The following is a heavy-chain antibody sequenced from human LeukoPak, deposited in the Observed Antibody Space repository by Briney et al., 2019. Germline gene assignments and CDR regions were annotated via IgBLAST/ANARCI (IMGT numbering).Heavy chain of an antibody. CDR2: IKQDGSEK. D-gene: IGHD1-26*01. CDR1: GFTFSSYW. V-gene: IGHV3-7*01. Sequence: GGSLRLSCAASGFTFSSYWMSWVRQAPWKGLEWVANIKQDGSEKYYVDSVKGRFTISRDNAKNSLYLQMNSLRAEDTAVYYCARDRGLGEWEPRGAFDIWGQGTMVTVSS. CDR3: ARDRGLGEWEPRGAFDI. J-gene: IGHJ3*02.